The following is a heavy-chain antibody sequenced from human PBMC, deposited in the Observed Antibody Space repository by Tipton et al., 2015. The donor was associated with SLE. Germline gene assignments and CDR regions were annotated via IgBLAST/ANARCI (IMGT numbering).Heavy chain of an antibody. J-gene: IGHJ3*02. CDR1: GGSISSYY. Sequence: TLSLTCTVSGGSISSYYWSWIRQPPGKGLEWIGYIYTSGSTNYNPSLKSRVTISVDTSKNQFSLKLSSVTAADTAVYYCARPLRGLFAFDIWGQGTMVTVSS. CDR2: IYTSGST. V-gene: IGHV4-4*08. CDR3: ARPLRGLFAFDI.